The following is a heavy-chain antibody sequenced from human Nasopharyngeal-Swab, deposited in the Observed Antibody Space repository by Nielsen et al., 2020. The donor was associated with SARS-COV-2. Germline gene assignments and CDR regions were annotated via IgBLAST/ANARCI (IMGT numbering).Heavy chain of an antibody. J-gene: IGHJ6*02. CDR3: TGKGIADENMDV. D-gene: IGHD6-13*01. CDR2: IYYSGNT. Sequence: SETLSLTCTVSGGSISSYYWSWIRQPPGKGLEWIGYIYYSGNTNYNPSLKSRVTISVDTSKNQFSLKLSSVTAADTAVYYCTGKGIADENMDVWGQGTTVTVSS. V-gene: IGHV4-59*01. CDR1: GGSISSYY.